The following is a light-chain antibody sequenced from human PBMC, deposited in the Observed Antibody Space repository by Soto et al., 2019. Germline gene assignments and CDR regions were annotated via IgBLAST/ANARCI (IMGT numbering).Light chain of an antibody. J-gene: IGLJ1*01. CDR1: NXDVGAYSY. Sequence: QSALTQPASVSGSPGQSITISCTGTNXDVGAYSYVSWYQQYPGKAPKLLIYDVGARPSGISDRFSGSKSGNTASLTISGLQAEDEADYYCSSYAAITTYVVGSGTKVTVL. CDR3: SSYAAITTYV. V-gene: IGLV2-14*03. CDR2: DVG.